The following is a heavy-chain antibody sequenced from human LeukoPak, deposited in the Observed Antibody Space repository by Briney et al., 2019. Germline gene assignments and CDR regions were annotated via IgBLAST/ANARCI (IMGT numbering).Heavy chain of an antibody. V-gene: IGHV3-21*05. CDR3: VVVVEQPDSDGFDV. D-gene: IGHD1/OR15-1a*01. Sequence: GGSLTRSCSGSGFTFYHIAMEWEPPAPGEGLEGVSYINTGSSDNHYADTVKGQFTISRDNARNMLTLKMNSLTIEDTGVYNCVVVVEQPDSDGFDVCGQGTIITVSS. CDR2: INTGSSDN. J-gene: IGHJ3*01. CDR1: GFTFYHIA.